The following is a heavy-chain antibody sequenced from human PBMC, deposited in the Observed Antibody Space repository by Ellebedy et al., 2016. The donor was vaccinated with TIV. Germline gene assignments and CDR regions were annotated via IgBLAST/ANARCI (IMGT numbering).Heavy chain of an antibody. Sequence: AASVKVSCKASGGTFSSYAISWVRQAPGQGLEWMGGIIPILGIANYAQKFQGRVTITADKSTSTTYMELSSLRSEDRAVYYCARDSKALDFWGEYGSGKGGWFDPWGQGTLVTVSS. CDR3: ARDSKALDFWGEYGSGKGGWFDP. CDR1: GGTFSSYA. D-gene: IGHD3-10*01. J-gene: IGHJ5*02. CDR2: IIPILGIA. V-gene: IGHV1-69*10.